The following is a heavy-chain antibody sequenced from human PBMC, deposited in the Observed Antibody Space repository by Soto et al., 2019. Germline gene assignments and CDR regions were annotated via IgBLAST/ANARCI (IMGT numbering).Heavy chain of an antibody. CDR1: GFTFSSYG. D-gene: IGHD5-12*01. J-gene: IGHJ4*02. CDR2: ISFDGSNK. V-gene: IGHV3-30*18. CDR3: AKLITVATMGYSDY. Sequence: QVQLVESGGYVVQPGRSLNGTCAASGFTFSSYGMHWVRQAPGKGLEWVAVISFDGSNKYYADSVKGRFTISRDNSKNTLYLQMNGLRAEDTAVYYCAKLITVATMGYSDYWGQGTLVTVSS.